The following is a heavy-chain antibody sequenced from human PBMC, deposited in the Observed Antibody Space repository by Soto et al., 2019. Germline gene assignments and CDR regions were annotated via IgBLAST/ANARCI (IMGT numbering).Heavy chain of an antibody. V-gene: IGHV1-8*01. J-gene: IGHJ3*02. CDR3: ARVIVLWHDAFDI. D-gene: IGHD3-10*01. CDR2: MNPNSGNT. Sequence: ASVKVSCKASGYTFTSYDINWVRQATGQGLEWMGWMNPNSGNTGYAQKFQGRVTMTRNTSISTAYMELSSLRSEDTAVYYCARVIVLWHDAFDIWGQGTMVTVSS. CDR1: GYTFTSYD.